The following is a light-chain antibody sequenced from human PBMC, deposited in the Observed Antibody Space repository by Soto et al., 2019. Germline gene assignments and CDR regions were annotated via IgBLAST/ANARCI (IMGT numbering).Light chain of an antibody. CDR1: QDIDIS. V-gene: IGKV1-5*03. CDR3: QQYNTFLT. J-gene: IGKJ4*01. CDR2: KAS. Sequence: DIQMTQSPSTLSVSVGDRVTITCRASQDIDISLAWFQQRPGKAPKVLIYKASTLKSGVPSRFSGSGSGTEFTLTISSLQPDDSATYYCQQYNTFLTFGGGTKVDIK.